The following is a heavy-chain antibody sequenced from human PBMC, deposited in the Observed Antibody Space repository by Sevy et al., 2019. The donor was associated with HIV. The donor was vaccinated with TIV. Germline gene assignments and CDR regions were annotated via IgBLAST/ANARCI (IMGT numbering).Heavy chain of an antibody. V-gene: IGHV4-4*07. D-gene: IGHD2-8*01. J-gene: IGHJ4*02. CDR3: ARQGYAKAIDY. Sequence: SETLSLTCTVSGGSISSYYWSWNRQPAGKGLEWIGRIYTSGSTNYNPALKSRVTMSVDTSKNQFSLKLSSVTAADTAVYYCARQGYAKAIDYWGQGTLVTVSS. CDR2: IYTSGST. CDR1: GGSISSYY.